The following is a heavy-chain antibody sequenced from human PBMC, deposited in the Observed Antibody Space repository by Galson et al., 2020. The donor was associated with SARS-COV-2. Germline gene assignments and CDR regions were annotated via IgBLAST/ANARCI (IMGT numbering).Heavy chain of an antibody. J-gene: IGHJ4*02. Sequence: SGPTLVKPTQTLTLTCPFSGLSLSTSGMCVSWIRQPPGKPLEWLARIDWDDDKYYSTSLKTRLTISKDTSKNQVVLTMTNMDPVDTATYYCARSNIVVAGTSNDYWGQGTLVTVSS. D-gene: IGHD6-19*01. CDR3: ARSNIVVAGTSNDY. V-gene: IGHV2-70*11. CDR1: GLSLSTSGMC. CDR2: IDWDDDK.